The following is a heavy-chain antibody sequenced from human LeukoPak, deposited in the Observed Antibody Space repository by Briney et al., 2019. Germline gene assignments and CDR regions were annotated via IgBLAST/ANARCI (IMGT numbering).Heavy chain of an antibody. D-gene: IGHD3-16*02. CDR3: ARGNVWGSYRYFDY. CDR2: IKQDGSEK. V-gene: IGHV3-7*01. CDR1: GFNFSTYW. Sequence: PGGSLRLSCAASGFNFSTYWMTWVRQVPGKGLEWVANIKQDGSEKYYVDSVKGRFTISRDNAKNSLYLQMNSLRAEDTAVYYCARGNVWGSYRYFDYWGQGTLVTVSS. J-gene: IGHJ4*02.